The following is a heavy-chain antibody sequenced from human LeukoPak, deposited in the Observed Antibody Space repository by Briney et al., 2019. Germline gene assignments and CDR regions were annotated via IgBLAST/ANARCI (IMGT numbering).Heavy chain of an antibody. CDR2: IIPILDVT. V-gene: IGHV1-69*04. J-gene: IGHJ4*02. D-gene: IGHD3-22*01. Sequence: GASVKVSCKASGGTFTNYAINWVRQAPGQGLEWMGRIIPILDVTNYAQKFQGRVTITADESTSTAYMELSSLRSEDTAVYYCARPISDSSGYYYSGGYWGQGTLVTVSS. CDR3: ARPISDSSGYYYSGGY. CDR1: GGTFTNYA.